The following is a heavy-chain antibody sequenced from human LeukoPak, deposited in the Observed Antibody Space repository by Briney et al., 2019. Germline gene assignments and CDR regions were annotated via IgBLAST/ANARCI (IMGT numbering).Heavy chain of an antibody. CDR2: IWYDGSNK. CDR1: GFTFSSYA. CDR3: AKPGSSSVEAFDI. Sequence: GRSLRLSCAASGFTFSSYAMHWVRQAPGKGLEWVAVIWYDGSNKYYADSVKGRFTISRDNSKNTLYLQMNSLRAEDTAVYYCAKPGSSSVEAFDIWGQGTMVTVSS. J-gene: IGHJ3*02. V-gene: IGHV3-33*06. D-gene: IGHD6-13*01.